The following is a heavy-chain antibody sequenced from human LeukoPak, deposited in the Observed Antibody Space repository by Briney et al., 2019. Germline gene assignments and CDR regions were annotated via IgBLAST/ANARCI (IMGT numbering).Heavy chain of an antibody. CDR3: ARFNSGSYDAFDI. Sequence: ASVKVSCKASGYTFTGYYMHWVRQAPGQGLEWMGWISAYNGNTNYAQKLQGRVTMTTDTSTSTAYMELRSLRSDDTAVYYCARFNSGSYDAFDIWGQGTMVTVSS. D-gene: IGHD1-26*01. J-gene: IGHJ3*02. CDR1: GYTFTGYY. V-gene: IGHV1-18*04. CDR2: ISAYNGNT.